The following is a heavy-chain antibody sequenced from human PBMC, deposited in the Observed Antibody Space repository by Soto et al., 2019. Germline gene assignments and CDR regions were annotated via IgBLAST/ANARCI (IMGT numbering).Heavy chain of an antibody. CDR3: AKDASTGYYSGGLDY. V-gene: IGHV3-64*04. Sequence: GGSLRLSCSASGFTFSNYAIHWVRQAPGKGLEYVAAITNNGGSTKYADSVKGRFTISRDNSKNTLYLQMNSLRAEDTAVYYCAKDASTGYYSGGLDYWGQGTLVTVSS. D-gene: IGHD3-9*01. J-gene: IGHJ4*02. CDR2: ITNNGGST. CDR1: GFTFSNYA.